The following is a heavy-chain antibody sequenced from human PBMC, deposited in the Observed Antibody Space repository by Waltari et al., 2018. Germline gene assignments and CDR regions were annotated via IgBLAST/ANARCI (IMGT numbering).Heavy chain of an antibody. Sequence: QLQLQESGPGLVKPSETLSLTCTVSGGSVSTTSYSWAWVRQSPGKGLEWIGTFYYPGNTYYNPSLTSRVTISVDSPQNHLSLRLSSVTAADTAVYYCARLSGYCDDTGCYGHYAMDVWGQGTTVTVAS. CDR2: FYYPGNT. J-gene: IGHJ6*02. CDR3: ARLSGYCDDTGCYGHYAMDV. CDR1: GGSVSTTSYS. V-gene: IGHV4-39*02. D-gene: IGHD2-2*01.